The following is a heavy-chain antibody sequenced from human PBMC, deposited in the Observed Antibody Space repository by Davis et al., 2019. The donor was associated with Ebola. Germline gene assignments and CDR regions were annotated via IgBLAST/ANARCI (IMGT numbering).Heavy chain of an antibody. CDR1: GGSFSGYY. V-gene: IGHV4-34*01. J-gene: IGHJ4*02. Sequence: MPSETLSLTCAVYGGSFSGYYWSWIRQPPGKGLEWIGEINHSGSTNYNPSLKSRVTISVDTSKNRFSLKLSSVTAADTAVYYCARHRNGPWYGGYYWGQGTLVTVSS. CDR3: ARHRNGPWYGGYY. D-gene: IGHD1-26*01. CDR2: INHSGST.